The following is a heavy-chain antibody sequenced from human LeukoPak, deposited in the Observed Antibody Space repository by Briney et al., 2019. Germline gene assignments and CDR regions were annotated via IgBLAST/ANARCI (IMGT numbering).Heavy chain of an antibody. J-gene: IGHJ4*02. Sequence: ASVKVSCKASGYTFTGYYMHWVRQAPGQGLEWMGWINPNSGGTNYAQKFQGRVTMTRDTSISTAYMELTRLTSDDTAVYFCARDLGGNSFDYWGQGTLVTVSS. V-gene: IGHV1-2*02. CDR3: ARDLGGNSFDY. CDR1: GYTFTGYY. CDR2: INPNSGGT. D-gene: IGHD4-23*01.